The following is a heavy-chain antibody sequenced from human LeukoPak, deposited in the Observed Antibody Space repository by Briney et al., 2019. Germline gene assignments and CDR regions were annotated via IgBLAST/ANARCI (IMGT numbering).Heavy chain of an antibody. D-gene: IGHD4-17*01. CDR3: AKADYGDYGSLDY. J-gene: IGHJ4*02. Sequence: PGGSPRLSCAASGFTFDDYAMHWVRQAPGKGLEWVSGISWNSGSIGYADSVKGRFTISRDNAKNSLYLQMNSLRAEDTALYYCAKADYGDYGSLDYWGQGTLVTVSS. CDR1: GFTFDDYA. V-gene: IGHV3-9*01. CDR2: ISWNSGSI.